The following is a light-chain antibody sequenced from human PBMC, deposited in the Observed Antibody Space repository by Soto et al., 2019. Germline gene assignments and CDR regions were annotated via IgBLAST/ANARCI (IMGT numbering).Light chain of an antibody. V-gene: IGKV1-5*01. J-gene: IGKJ2*01. Sequence: DIQMTQSPSTLSASVGDRVTITCRASQGISGWLAWYQHIAGKAPKLLIYDASRLESGVPSRFSGSGSGTEFTLTISSLQPDDSATYYCQQYYRYSYTFGQGTKLAIK. CDR3: QQYYRYSYT. CDR2: DAS. CDR1: QGISGW.